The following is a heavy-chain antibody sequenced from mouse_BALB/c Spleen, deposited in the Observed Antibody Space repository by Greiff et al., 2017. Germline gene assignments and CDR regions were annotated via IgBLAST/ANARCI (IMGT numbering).Heavy chain of an antibody. V-gene: IGHV1-80*01. CDR3: ARWNSFAY. CDR2: IYPGDGDT. J-gene: IGHJ3*01. Sequence: QVQLKQSGAELVRPGSSVKISCKASGYAFSSYWMNWVKQRPGQGLEWIGQIYPGDGDTNYNGKFKGKATLTADKSSSTAYMQLSSLTSEDSAVYFCARWNSFAYWGQGTLVTVSA. CDR1: GYAFSSYW.